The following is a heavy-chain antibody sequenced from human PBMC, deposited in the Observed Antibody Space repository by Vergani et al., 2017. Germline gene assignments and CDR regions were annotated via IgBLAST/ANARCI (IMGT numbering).Heavy chain of an antibody. CDR3: ARENIVGVPAANDAFDI. Sequence: QVQLQESGPGLVKPSQTLSLTCTVSGGSISSGSYYWSWIRQPAGKGLEWIGRIYTSGSTNYNPSLKSRVTISVDTSKNQFSLKLSSVTAADTAVYYCARENIVGVPAANDAFDIWGQGTMVTVSS. CDR1: GGSISSGSYY. V-gene: IGHV4-61*02. J-gene: IGHJ3*02. CDR2: IYTSGST. D-gene: IGHD2-2*01.